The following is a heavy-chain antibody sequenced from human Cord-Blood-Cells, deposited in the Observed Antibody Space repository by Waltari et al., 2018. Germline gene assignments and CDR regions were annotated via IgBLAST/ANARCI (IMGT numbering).Heavy chain of an antibody. CDR2: IKQDGSGK. CDR3: ARNTGQLVHY. CDR1: GFTCSSYW. D-gene: IGHD6-6*01. Sequence: VQLVESGGGLVQPGGSLRLSCASSGFTCSSYWMSWVRQAPGKGLEWVANIKQDGSGKYYVGSVKGRFTISRDNAKNSLYLQMNSLRAEDTAVYYCARNTGQLVHYWGQGTLVTVSS. J-gene: IGHJ4*02. V-gene: IGHV3-7*01.